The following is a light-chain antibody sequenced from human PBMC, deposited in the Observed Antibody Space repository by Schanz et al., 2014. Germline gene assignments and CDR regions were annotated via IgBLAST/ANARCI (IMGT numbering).Light chain of an antibody. CDR3: QQYETSPAT. Sequence: EIVLTQSPATLSVSPGERATLSCRASQSVSSFLAWYQQKPGQAPRLLIYGASSRAAGIPDRFSGSGSGTEFTLTISRLEPEDFAVYYCQQYETSPATFGQGTKVDIK. CDR1: QSVSSF. J-gene: IGKJ1*01. V-gene: IGKV3-20*01. CDR2: GAS.